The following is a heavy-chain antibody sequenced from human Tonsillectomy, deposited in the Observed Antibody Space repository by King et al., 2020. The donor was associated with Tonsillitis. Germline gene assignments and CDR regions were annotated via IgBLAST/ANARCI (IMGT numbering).Heavy chain of an antibody. CDR1: AYSFNNYW. D-gene: IGHD6-6*01. CDR2: IYPGDSDT. CDR3: ARRQARPDHDAFDI. J-gene: IGHJ3*02. V-gene: IGHV5-51*03. Sequence: QLVQSGAEVKKPGESLKISCKGSAYSFNNYWIGWVRQMPGKGLEWMGIIYPGDSDTRYSPSFQGQVTISADKSISTVYLQWSSLKASATGMYYCARRQARPDHDAFDIWGQGTAVTVSS.